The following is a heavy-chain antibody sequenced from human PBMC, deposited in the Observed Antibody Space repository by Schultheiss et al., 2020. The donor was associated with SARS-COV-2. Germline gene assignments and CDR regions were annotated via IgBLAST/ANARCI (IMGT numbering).Heavy chain of an antibody. CDR2: INHSGST. CDR1: GGSISSSNW. V-gene: IGHV4-4*02. D-gene: IGHD4-17*01. Sequence: GSLRLSCAVSGGSISSSNWWSWVRQPPGKGLEWIGEINHSGSTNYNPSLKSRVTISVDTSKNQFSLKLSSVTAADTAVYYCARQGYGDYVWFDPWGQGTLVTVSS. CDR3: ARQGYGDYVWFDP. J-gene: IGHJ5*02.